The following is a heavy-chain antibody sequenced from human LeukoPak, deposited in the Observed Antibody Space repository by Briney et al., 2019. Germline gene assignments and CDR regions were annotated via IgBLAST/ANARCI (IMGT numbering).Heavy chain of an antibody. Sequence: PGRSLRLSCAASGFTFSSYGMHWVRQAPGKGLEWVAVIWYDGSNKYYADSVKGRFTISRDNSKNTLYVQMNSLRAEDTAVYYCAKEALMVYSNAYFDYWGQGTLVTVSS. D-gene: IGHD2-8*01. CDR1: GFTFSSYG. J-gene: IGHJ4*02. V-gene: IGHV3-33*06. CDR3: AKEALMVYSNAYFDY. CDR2: IWYDGSNK.